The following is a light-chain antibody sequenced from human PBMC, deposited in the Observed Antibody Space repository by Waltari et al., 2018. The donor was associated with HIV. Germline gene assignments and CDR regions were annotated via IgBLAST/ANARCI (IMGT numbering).Light chain of an antibody. CDR3: CSYAGGPYV. J-gene: IGLJ1*01. CDR2: DVD. CDR1: SGDVGGYDY. V-gene: IGLV2-11*01. Sequence: QSALTQPRSVSGSPGQSVTISCPGTSGDVGGYDYISWYQQHPGKAPKLIIYDVDKRPSGVPDRFSGSKSDNTASLTISGLQAEDEADYCCCSYAGGPYVFGTETKVTVL.